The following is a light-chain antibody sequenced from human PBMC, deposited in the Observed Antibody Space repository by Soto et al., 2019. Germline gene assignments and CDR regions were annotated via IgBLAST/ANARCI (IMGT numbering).Light chain of an antibody. CDR2: SNN. V-gene: IGLV1-44*01. Sequence: QSVLTQPPSASGTPGHRVTISFSGSSSNVGSNTVNWYQQLPGTAPKLLIYSNNQRPSGVPDRFSVSKSGTSASLAIRGLQFGDEAGYYCAAWDDSLNGVVFGGGTKVTVL. J-gene: IGLJ2*01. CDR1: SSNVGSNT. CDR3: AAWDDSLNGVV.